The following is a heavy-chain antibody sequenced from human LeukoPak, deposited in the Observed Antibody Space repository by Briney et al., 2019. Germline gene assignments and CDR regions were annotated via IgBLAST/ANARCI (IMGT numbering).Heavy chain of an antibody. V-gene: IGHV4-59*08. D-gene: IGHD3-10*01. Sequence: ASETLSLTCTVSGGSISSYYWSWIRQPPGKGLEWIGYIYYSGSTNYNPSLKSRVTISADTSKNQFSLKLNPVTAADTAVYYCARRARATVRGDYFDYWGQGNLVTVSS. CDR2: IYYSGST. J-gene: IGHJ4*02. CDR1: GGSISSYY. CDR3: ARRARATVRGDYFDY.